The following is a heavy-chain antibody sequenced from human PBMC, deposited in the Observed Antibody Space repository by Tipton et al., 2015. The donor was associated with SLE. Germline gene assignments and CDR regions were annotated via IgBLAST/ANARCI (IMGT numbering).Heavy chain of an antibody. J-gene: IGHJ5*02. Sequence: LRLSCAVYGGSFSGYYWSWIRQPPGKGLEWIGEINHSGSTNYNPSLKSRVTISVDTSKNQFSLKLSSVTAADTAVYYCARGARFDPWGQGTLVTVSS. CDR2: INHSGST. V-gene: IGHV4-34*01. CDR3: ARGARFDP. CDR1: GGSFSGYY.